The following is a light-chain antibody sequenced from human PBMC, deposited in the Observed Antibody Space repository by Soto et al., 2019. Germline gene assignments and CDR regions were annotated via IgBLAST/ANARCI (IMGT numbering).Light chain of an antibody. Sequence: DIVMTQSPDSLAVSLGERASINCSSSQSVLYSSTNRNYLAWYQQKPGQPPKLLIYWASIRESGVPDRFSGSGSGTDFTLSISSLQTEDVAVYYCQQRSNWPLALTFGGGTKVDIK. CDR2: WAS. V-gene: IGKV4-1*01. CDR1: QSVLYSSTNRNY. CDR3: QQRSNWPLALT. J-gene: IGKJ4*01.